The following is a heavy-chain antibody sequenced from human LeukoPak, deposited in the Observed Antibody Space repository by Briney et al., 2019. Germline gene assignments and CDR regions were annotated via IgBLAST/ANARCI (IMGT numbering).Heavy chain of an antibody. J-gene: IGHJ4*02. Sequence: ASVKVSCKASGYTFTGYYMHWVRQAPGQGLEWMGWINPNSGGTNYAQKFQGRVTMTRDTSISTAYMELSRLRSDDTAVCYCAREFLPGARQYQLPLWGQGTLVTVSS. D-gene: IGHD2-2*01. CDR2: INPNSGGT. CDR3: AREFLPGARQYQLPL. CDR1: GYTFTGYY. V-gene: IGHV1-2*02.